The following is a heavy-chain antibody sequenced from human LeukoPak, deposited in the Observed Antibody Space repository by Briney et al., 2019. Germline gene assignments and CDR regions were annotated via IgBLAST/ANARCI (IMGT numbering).Heavy chain of an antibody. CDR3: ARHGSGSAIYYYYMDV. V-gene: IGHV5-51*01. CDR2: IYPGDSDT. Sequence: GESLKISCKGSGYSFTSYWIGWVRQMPGKGLEWMGIIYPGDSDTRYSPSFQGQVTISADKSISTAYLQWGSLKASDTAMYYCARHGSGSAIYYYYMDVWGKGTTVTVSS. J-gene: IGHJ6*03. CDR1: GYSFTSYW. D-gene: IGHD3-10*01.